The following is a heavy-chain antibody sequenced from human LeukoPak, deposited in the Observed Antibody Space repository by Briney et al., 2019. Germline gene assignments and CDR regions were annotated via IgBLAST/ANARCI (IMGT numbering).Heavy chain of an antibody. D-gene: IGHD3-10*01. Sequence: SQTLSLTCVVSGDSISSGAYSWSWMRQPPGKGLEWIGYIFHTGSTFYNPSLKSRLTISVDNSKNQFSLSLSSVTAADTAVYYCARELWFANAPGSWLDPWGQGTLVTVSS. CDR3: ARELWFANAPGSWLDP. J-gene: IGHJ5*02. V-gene: IGHV4-30-2*01. CDR1: GDSISSGAYS. CDR2: IFHTGST.